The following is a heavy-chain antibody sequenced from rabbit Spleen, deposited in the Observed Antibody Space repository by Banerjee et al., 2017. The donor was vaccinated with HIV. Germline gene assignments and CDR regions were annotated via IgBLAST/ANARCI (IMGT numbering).Heavy chain of an antibody. V-gene: IGHV1S40*01. D-gene: IGHD8-1*01. CDR1: GFSFSSSYY. Sequence: QSLEESGGDLVKPGASLTLTCTASGFSFSSSYYICWVRQAPGKGLEWIGCIYPDSSGSTAYARCAKGRLTISKTSSTTVTLQMTSLTAADTATYFCARDSGTSFSSYGMDLWGQGTLVTVS. CDR3: ARDSGTSFSSYGMDL. J-gene: IGHJ6*01. CDR2: IYPDSSGST.